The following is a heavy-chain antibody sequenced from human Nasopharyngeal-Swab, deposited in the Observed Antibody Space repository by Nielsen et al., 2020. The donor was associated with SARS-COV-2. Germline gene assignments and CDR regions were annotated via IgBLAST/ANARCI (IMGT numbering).Heavy chain of an antibody. J-gene: IGHJ6*02. CDR1: GFTFSSYG. CDR2: IWYDGSNK. CDR3: ARDPPATWYGMDV. V-gene: IGHV3-33*01. Sequence: LSLTCAVSGFTFSSYGMHWVRQAPGKGLEWVAVIWYDGSNKYYADSVKGRFTISRDNSKNTLYLQMNSLRAEDTAVYYCARDPPATWYGMDVWGQGTTVTVSS.